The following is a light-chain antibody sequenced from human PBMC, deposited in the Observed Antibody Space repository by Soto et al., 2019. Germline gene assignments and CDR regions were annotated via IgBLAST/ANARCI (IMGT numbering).Light chain of an antibody. J-gene: IGKJ4*01. CDR2: GAS. Sequence: EIVLTQSPGTLSLSPGERATLSCRASQSVSSSFLAWYQQKPGQAPRLLIYGASSRATGIPDRFSGSGSGTDLPLTIRRLEPEDVAVYYCQQYGSSPLTFGGGTKVEIK. CDR1: QSVSSSF. CDR3: QQYGSSPLT. V-gene: IGKV3-20*01.